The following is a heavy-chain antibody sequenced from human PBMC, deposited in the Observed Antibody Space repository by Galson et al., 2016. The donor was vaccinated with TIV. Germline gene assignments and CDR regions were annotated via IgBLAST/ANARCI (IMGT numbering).Heavy chain of an antibody. Sequence: LRLSCAASGFTFSNYWMSWIRQAPGKGLEWVANINQDGSKKYYVDSVKGRFTISRDNAKNSLYLQMNSLRAEDTAVYYCARDSDATARASGMDVWGQGTIVTVSS. CDR1: GFTFSNYW. J-gene: IGHJ6*02. V-gene: IGHV3-7*01. CDR2: INQDGSKK. D-gene: IGHD4-17*01. CDR3: ARDSDATARASGMDV.